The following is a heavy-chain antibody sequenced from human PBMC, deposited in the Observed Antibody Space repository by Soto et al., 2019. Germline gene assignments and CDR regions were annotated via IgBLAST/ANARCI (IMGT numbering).Heavy chain of an antibody. CDR1: GGSVSSSGYY. CDR2: IYYSGST. CDR3: ARAGGLDV. V-gene: IGHV4-31*03. J-gene: IGHJ6*02. Sequence: PSETLSLTCTVSGGSVSSSGYYWTWMRQHPGKGLEWIGYIYYSGSTQYNSSLKSRVSIPIDTSKNQFSLKLSSVTAADTAVYYCARAGGLDVWGQGTTVTISS.